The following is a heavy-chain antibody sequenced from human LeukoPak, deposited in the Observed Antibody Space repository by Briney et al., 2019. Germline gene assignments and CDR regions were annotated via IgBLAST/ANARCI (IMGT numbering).Heavy chain of an antibody. J-gene: IGHJ5*02. V-gene: IGHV3-30*01. Sequence: PGGSLRPCCAAAGFTFSRYAMHGVRQAPGKGVEWVAVISYDGSNKYYADSVKGRFTISRDNSKTTLYLQMNSLRAEDTAVYYFARDGSDLQFDPWGQGTLVTVSS. CDR1: GFTFSRYA. CDR2: ISYDGSNK. CDR3: ARDGSDLQFDP.